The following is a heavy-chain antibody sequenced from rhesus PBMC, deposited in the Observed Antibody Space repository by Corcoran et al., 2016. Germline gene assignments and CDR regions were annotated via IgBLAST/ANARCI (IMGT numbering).Heavy chain of an antibody. J-gene: IGHJ4*01. V-gene: IGHV4S7*01. CDR3: ASEGRLGQLERGYFDY. D-gene: IGHD6-25*01. Sequence: QVQLQESGPGVVKPSETLSLTRAVSGGSISGYYLWSWIRQPPGKGLEWNGYIYGGRGSTSYNPSLKSRVIISIDTSKNQFSLKLSSVTAADTAVYYCASEGRLGQLERGYFDYWGQGVLVTVSS. CDR2: IYGGRGST. CDR1: GGSISGYYL.